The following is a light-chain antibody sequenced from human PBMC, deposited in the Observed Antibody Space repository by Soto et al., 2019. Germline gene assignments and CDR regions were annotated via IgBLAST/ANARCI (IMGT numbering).Light chain of an antibody. CDR3: CSYAGSYPSYV. Sequence: QSALTQPRSVSGSAGQSVTNSCTGTSSDVGGYNYVSWYQQHPGKAPKLMIYDVSKRPSGVPDRFSGSKSGNTASLTISGLQAEDEADYYCCSYAGSYPSYVFGTGTKLTDL. J-gene: IGLJ1*01. V-gene: IGLV2-11*01. CDR1: SSDVGGYNY. CDR2: DVS.